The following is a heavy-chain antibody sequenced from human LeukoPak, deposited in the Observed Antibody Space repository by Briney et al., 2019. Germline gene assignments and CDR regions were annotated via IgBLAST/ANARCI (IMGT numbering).Heavy chain of an antibody. J-gene: IGHJ3*02. D-gene: IGHD2-21*01. V-gene: IGHV3-23*01. CDR3: AKVVYCGGDCYSAAFDI. Sequence: SGGSLRLSCAASGFTFSSYAMSWVRQAPGKGLEWVSAISGSGGSTYYADSVKGRFTISSNNSKNTLYLQMNSLRAEDTAVYYCAKVVYCGGDCYSAAFDIWGQGTMVTVSS. CDR1: GFTFSSYA. CDR2: ISGSGGST.